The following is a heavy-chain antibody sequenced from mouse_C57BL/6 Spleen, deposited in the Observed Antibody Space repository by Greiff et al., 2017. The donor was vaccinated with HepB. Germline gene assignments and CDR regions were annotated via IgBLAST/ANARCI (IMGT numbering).Heavy chain of an antibody. J-gene: IGHJ1*03. CDR3: ARWSNYGYFDV. Sequence: VQLQQSGPELVKPGASVKISCKASGYSFTGYYMNWVKQSPEKSLEWIGEINPSTGGTTYNQKFKAKATLTVDKSSSTAYMQLKSLTSEDSAVYYCARWSNYGYFDVWGTGTTVTVSS. V-gene: IGHV1-42*01. CDR2: INPSTGGT. D-gene: IGHD2-5*01. CDR1: GYSFTGYY.